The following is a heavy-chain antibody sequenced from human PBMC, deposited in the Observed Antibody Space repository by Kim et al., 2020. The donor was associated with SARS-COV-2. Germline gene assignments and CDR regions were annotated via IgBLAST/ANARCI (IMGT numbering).Heavy chain of an antibody. CDR2: ISGDGGST. D-gene: IGHD6-6*01. Sequence: GGSLRLSCAASGFTFDDYAMHWVRQAPGKGLGWVSLISGDGGSTYYADSVKGRFTISRYNSKNSLYLQMNSLRTEDTALYYCAKVYTPKSIAARPVAGSGRYFDYWGHATLVTGAS. CDR1: GFTFDDYA. V-gene: IGHV3-43*02. CDR3: AKVYTPKSIAARPVAGSGRYFDY. J-gene: IGHJ4*01.